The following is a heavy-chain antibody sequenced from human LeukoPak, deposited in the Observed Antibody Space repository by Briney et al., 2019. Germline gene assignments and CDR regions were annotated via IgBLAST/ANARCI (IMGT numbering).Heavy chain of an antibody. CDR1: GITFRSYA. D-gene: IGHD1-26*01. CDR3: AKDFVGATATRKYYFDQ. J-gene: IGHJ4*02. V-gene: IGHV3-23*01. Sequence: GGPLRLSCAASGITFRSYAMSWVRQAPGKGLEWVSGVSGSGGSTYYADSVKGRFTISRDNSKNTLFLQMNSLRAEDTAVYYCAKDFVGATATRKYYFDQWGQGTLVTVSS. CDR2: VSGSGGST.